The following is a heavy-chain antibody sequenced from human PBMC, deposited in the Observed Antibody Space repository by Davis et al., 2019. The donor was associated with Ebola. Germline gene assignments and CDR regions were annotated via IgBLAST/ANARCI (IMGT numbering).Heavy chain of an antibody. V-gene: IGHV3-30-3*01. CDR3: ARDDYDFWSGPTFDY. J-gene: IGHJ4*02. D-gene: IGHD3-3*01. CDR1: GFTFSSYA. CDR2: ISYDGSNK. Sequence: PGGSLRLSCAASGFTFSSYAMHWVRQAPGKGLEWVAVISYDGSNKYYADSVKGRFTISRDNSKNTLYLQMNSLRAEDTAVYYCARDDYDFWSGPTFDYWGQGTLVTVSS.